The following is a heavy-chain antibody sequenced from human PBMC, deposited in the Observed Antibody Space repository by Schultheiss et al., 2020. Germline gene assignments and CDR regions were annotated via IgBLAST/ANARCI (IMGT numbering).Heavy chain of an antibody. J-gene: IGHJ4*02. CDR3: ASGLEHYGDYLRPLDY. D-gene: IGHD4-17*01. Sequence: GESLKISCKGSGYSFTSYWIGWVRQMPGKGLEWMGIIYPGDSDTRYSPSFQGQVTISADKSISTAYLQWSSLKASDTAMYYCASGLEHYGDYLRPLDYWGQGTLVTVSS. CDR2: IYPGDSDT. CDR1: GYSFTSYW. V-gene: IGHV5-51*01.